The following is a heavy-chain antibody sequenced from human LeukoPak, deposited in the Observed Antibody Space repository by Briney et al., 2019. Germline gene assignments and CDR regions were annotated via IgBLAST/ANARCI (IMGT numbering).Heavy chain of an antibody. CDR1: GYTFTSYY. V-gene: IGHV1-46*01. CDR2: INPSGGST. CDR3: ARADQTYYYYYGMDV. J-gene: IGHJ6*02. Sequence: GASVKVSCKASGYTFTSYYMHWVRQAPGQGLEWMGIINPSGGSTSYAQKFQGRVTMTRDTSTSTVYMELSSLRSEDTAVYYCARADQTYYYYYGMDVWGQGTTVTASS.